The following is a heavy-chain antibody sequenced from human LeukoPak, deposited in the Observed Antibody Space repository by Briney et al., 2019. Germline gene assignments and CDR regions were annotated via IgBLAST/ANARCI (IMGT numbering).Heavy chain of an antibody. CDR1: GYTFSAYG. J-gene: IGHJ4*02. CDR2: SSGTGYNM. D-gene: IGHD2-2*01. V-gene: IGHV1-18*01. CDR3: ARSRCSDSTSCYYFFFFDS. Sequence: ASVKVSCKASGYTFSAYGITWVRQAPGQGLEWMAWSSGTGYNMEYAQKFQGRVTMTTDTSTSTAYLELRSLRSVDTAVYYCARSRCSDSTSCYYFFFFDSWGQGSLVTVSS.